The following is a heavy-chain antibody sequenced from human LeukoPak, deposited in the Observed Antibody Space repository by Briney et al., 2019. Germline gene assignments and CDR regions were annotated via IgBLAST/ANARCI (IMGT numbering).Heavy chain of an antibody. D-gene: IGHD2/OR15-2a*01. CDR1: GYTFTSYD. CDR2: MNPDSGNT. V-gene: IGHV1-8*01. Sequence: ASVKVSCKASGYTFTSYDINWVRQATGQGLEWVGWMNPDSGNTGYVQKLQGRVTMTWNTSKNTAYMELSSLRTEDTAVYYCARGRGWNSNPQDYWGQGTLVAVSS. J-gene: IGHJ4*02. CDR3: ARGRGWNSNPQDY.